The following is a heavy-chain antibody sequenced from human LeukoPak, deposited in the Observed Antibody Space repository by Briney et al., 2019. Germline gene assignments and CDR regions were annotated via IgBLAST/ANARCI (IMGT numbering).Heavy chain of an antibody. Sequence: EASVKVSCKASGYTFTGYYMHWVRQAPGQGLEWMGWINPNSGGTNYAQKFQGRVTMTRDTSINTAYMELSRLRSDDTAVYYCARHLYGGNFVPWGQGTLVTVSS. CDR3: ARHLYGGNFVP. D-gene: IGHD4-23*01. V-gene: IGHV1-2*02. J-gene: IGHJ5*02. CDR1: GYTFTGYY. CDR2: INPNSGGT.